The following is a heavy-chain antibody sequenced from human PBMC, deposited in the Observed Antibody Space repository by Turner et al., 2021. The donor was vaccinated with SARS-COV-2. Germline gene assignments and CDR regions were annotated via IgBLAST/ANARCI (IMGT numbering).Heavy chain of an antibody. V-gene: IGHV3-49*05. Sequence: EVQLVESGGGWIKPGRSLRPSCTASGFTFSAYTMVWFRQAPGKGLEWLGFIRKKSYGGATEYAASVKGRFTISRDDSKSIAYLQMSSLKTVDTAVYYCARSEDPYYADSSGYPDSWGQGTLVTVSS. J-gene: IGHJ4*02. CDR1: GFTFSAYT. CDR3: ARSEDPYYADSSGYPDS. CDR2: IRKKSYGGAT. D-gene: IGHD3-22*01.